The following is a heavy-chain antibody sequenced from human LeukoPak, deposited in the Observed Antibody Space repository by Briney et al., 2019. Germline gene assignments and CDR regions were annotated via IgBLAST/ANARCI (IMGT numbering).Heavy chain of an antibody. J-gene: IGHJ5*02. Sequence: PSETLSLTCTVSGGSISSSSYYWGWIRQPPGKGLEWIGSIYYSGSTYYNPSLKSRVTISVDTSKNQFSLKLSSVTAADTAVYYCARQEDYGDYDWFDPWGQGTLVTVSS. D-gene: IGHD4-17*01. V-gene: IGHV4-39*01. CDR2: IYYSGST. CDR3: ARQEDYGDYDWFDP. CDR1: GGSISSSSYY.